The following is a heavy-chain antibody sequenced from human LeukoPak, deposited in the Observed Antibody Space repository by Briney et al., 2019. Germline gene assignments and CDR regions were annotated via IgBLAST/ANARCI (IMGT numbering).Heavy chain of an antibody. CDR2: MNPNSGNT. J-gene: IGHJ6*02. V-gene: IGHV1-8*01. D-gene: IGHD5-24*01. CDR3: ARGGDGYPAYYYYYGMDV. Sequence: ASVKVSCKASGYTFTSYDINWVRQATGQGLEWMGWMNPNSGNTGYAQKFQGRVTMTRNTSISTAYMELSSLRSEDTAVYYCARGGDGYPAYYYYYGMDVWGQGTTVTVSS. CDR1: GYTFTSYD.